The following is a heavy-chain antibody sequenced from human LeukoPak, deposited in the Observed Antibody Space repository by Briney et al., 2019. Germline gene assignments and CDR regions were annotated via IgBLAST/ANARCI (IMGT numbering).Heavy chain of an antibody. J-gene: IGHJ4*02. CDR3: AKDGGYCSSTSCYTQRYFDY. Sequence: PGGSLRLSCAASGFTFSSYAMSWVRQAPGKGLEWVSAISGSGGSTYYADSVKGRFTISRDNSKNTLYLQMNSLRAEDTAVYYCAKDGGYCSSTSCYTQRYFDYWGQGTLVTVSS. V-gene: IGHV3-23*01. CDR2: ISGSGGST. D-gene: IGHD2-2*02. CDR1: GFTFSSYA.